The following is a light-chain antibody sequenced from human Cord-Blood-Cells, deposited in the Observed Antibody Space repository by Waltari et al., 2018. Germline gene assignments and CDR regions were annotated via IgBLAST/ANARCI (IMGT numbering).Light chain of an antibody. CDR2: DVS. CDR1: SSDVGVYNY. Sequence: QSALTLPASVSGSPGQSITISCTGPSSDVGVYNYVSWYQQHPGKAPKLMIYDVSKRPSGVSNRFSGSKSGNTASLTISGLQAEDEADYYCSSYTSSSTYVVFGGGTKLTVL. V-gene: IGLV2-14*01. J-gene: IGLJ2*01. CDR3: SSYTSSSTYVV.